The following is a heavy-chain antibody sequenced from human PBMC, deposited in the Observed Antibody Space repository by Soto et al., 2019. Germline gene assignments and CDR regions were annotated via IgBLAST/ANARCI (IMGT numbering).Heavy chain of an antibody. J-gene: IGHJ4*02. D-gene: IGHD6-19*01. CDR1: GFTFHDYG. Sequence: GGSLRLSCAASGFTFHDYGMHWVRQAPGKGLEWVSGINWNGGNIGYADSVKGRFTISRDNAKNSLYLQMDSLRADDTALYYCAKVGSSGWYNLYHFDYWGQGVLVTVSS. CDR2: INWNGGNI. V-gene: IGHV3-9*01. CDR3: AKVGSSGWYNLYHFDY.